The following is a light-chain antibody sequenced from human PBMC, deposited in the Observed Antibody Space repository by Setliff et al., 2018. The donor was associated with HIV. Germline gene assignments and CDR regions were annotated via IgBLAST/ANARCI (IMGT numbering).Light chain of an antibody. CDR2: EVS. Sequence: QSVLTQPASVSGSPGQSITISCTGTSSDVGSYNLVSWYQQHPGKAPKLMIYEVSTRPSGVSNRFSGSKSGNTASLTISGLQAEDEADYYCCSYAGSSTSVFGTGTKVTVL. CDR3: CSYAGSSTSV. J-gene: IGLJ1*01. CDR1: SSDVGSYNL. V-gene: IGLV2-23*02.